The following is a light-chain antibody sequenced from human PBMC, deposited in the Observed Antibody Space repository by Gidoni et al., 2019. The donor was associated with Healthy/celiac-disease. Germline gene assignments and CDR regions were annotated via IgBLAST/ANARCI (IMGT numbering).Light chain of an antibody. J-gene: IGKJ4*01. Sequence: EIMLTQSPATLSLYPGERATLSCRASQSVSSYLAWYQQKPGQAPRLLIYDASNRATGIPARFSVSGSGTDFTLTISSLEPEDFAVYYCQQRSNWPPNTFGGGTKVEIK. CDR2: DAS. V-gene: IGKV3-11*01. CDR1: QSVSSY. CDR3: QQRSNWPPNT.